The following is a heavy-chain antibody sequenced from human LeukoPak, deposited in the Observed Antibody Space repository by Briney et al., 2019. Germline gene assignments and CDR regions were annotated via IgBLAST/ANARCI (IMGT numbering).Heavy chain of an antibody. CDR2: ISAYNGNT. CDR1: GYTFTSYG. J-gene: IGHJ5*02. V-gene: IGHV1-18*01. D-gene: IGHD3-22*01. CDR3: AREPGERFYDSSGYYFNWFDP. Sequence: ASVKVSRKASGYTFTSYGISWVRQAPGQGLEWMGWISAYNGNTNYAQKLQSRVTMTTDTSTSTAYMELRSLRSDDTAVYYCAREPGERFYDSSGYYFNWFDPWGQGTLVTVSS.